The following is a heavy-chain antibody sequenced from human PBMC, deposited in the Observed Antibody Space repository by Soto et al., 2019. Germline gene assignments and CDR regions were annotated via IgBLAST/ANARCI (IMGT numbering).Heavy chain of an antibody. CDR3: TRDLFFISQSSVTTDDY. V-gene: IGHV1-2*04. J-gene: IGHJ4*02. CDR1: GYTFTGYY. D-gene: IGHD4-17*01. Sequence: GASVKVSCKASGYTFTGYYMHWVRQAPGQGLESMGWINPNSGGTNYAQKFQGWVTMTRDTSTDTAYMELRSLRSDDTAIYYCTRDLFFISQSSVTTDDYWGQGTLVTVSS. CDR2: INPNSGGT.